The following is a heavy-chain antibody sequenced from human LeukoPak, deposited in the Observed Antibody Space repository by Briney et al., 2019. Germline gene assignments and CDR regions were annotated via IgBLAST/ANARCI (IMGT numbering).Heavy chain of an antibody. CDR2: IYYSGST. CDR3: ARDGGRGYSYGSDTFHI. Sequence: SETLSLTCTVSGGSISSYYWSWIRQPPGKGLEWIGYIYYSGSTNYNPSLKSRVTISVDTSKHQFSLKLSSVTAADTAVYYCARDGGRGYSYGSDTFHIWGQGSMVTVSS. V-gene: IGHV4-59*01. CDR1: GGSISSYY. J-gene: IGHJ3*02. D-gene: IGHD5-18*01.